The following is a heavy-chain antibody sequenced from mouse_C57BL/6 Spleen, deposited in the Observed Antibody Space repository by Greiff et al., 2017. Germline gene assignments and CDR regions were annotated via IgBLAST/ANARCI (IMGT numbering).Heavy chain of an antibody. J-gene: IGHJ4*01. Sequence: VQLQQSGAELVRPGSSVKLSCKASGYTFTSYWMHWVKQRPIQGLEWIGNIDPSDSETHYNQKFKDKATLTVDKSSSTAYMQLSSLTSEDSAVYYCARDGNCEGGAMGDWGQGTTVTVAS. CDR1: GYTFTSYW. V-gene: IGHV1-52*01. CDR2: IDPSDSET. D-gene: IGHD2-1*01. CDR3: ARDGNCEGGAMGD.